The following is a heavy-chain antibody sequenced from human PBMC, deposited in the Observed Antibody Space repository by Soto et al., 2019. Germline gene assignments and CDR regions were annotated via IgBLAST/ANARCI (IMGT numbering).Heavy chain of an antibody. J-gene: IGHJ3*02. CDR1: GYSISIGYY. CDR3: ARDYSSGWDDAVDI. D-gene: IGHD6-19*01. V-gene: IGHV4-38-2*02. Sequence: SKTLCLTCAVSGYSISIGYYCGWIRQPPGKGLEWIGSIYHRGSTYYNQSLKSRVTISVDTSKNQYSLKLSSVTAADTAVYYCARDYSSGWDDAVDIWGQGPMVT. CDR2: IYHRGST.